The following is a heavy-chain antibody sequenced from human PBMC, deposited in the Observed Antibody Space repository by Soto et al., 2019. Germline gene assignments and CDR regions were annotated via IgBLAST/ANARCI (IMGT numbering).Heavy chain of an antibody. Sequence: SGKVSCKASGGTFSSYAISWVRQAPGQGLEWMGGIIPIFGTANYAQKFQGRVTITADESTSTAYMELSSLRSEDTAVYYCARSPYGDGGLGYWGQGTLVTVSS. CDR2: IIPIFGTA. V-gene: IGHV1-69*13. CDR1: GGTFSSYA. J-gene: IGHJ4*02. CDR3: ARSPYGDGGLGY. D-gene: IGHD4-17*01.